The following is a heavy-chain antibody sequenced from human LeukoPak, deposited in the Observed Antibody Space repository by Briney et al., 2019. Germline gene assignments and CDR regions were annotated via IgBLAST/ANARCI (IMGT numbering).Heavy chain of an antibody. CDR2: RST. Sequence: MSSEALSLTCTVSGGSISSSNYYWAWIRQPPGKGLEWIANRSTYYNPSLKSRVTISVDTSKNQFSLKLSSVTAADTAVYYCARVIRDSSSWVDYWGQGTLVTVSS. CDR1: GGSISSSNYY. CDR3: ARVIRDSSSWVDY. V-gene: IGHV4-39*07. D-gene: IGHD6-13*01. J-gene: IGHJ4*02.